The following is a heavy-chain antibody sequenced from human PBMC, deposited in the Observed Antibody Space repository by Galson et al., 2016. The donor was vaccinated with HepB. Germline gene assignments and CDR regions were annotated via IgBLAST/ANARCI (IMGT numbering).Heavy chain of an antibody. CDR3: AKVSSGLGGLFDY. Sequence: SLRLSCAASGFTFSSFAMHWVRQAPGKGLEWVAVIWYDGSNKYYADSVKGRFTISRDNSKNTLYLQMNSLRAEDTAVYYCAKVSSGLGGLFDYWGQGTLVTVSS. V-gene: IGHV3-30*04. CDR1: GFTFSSFA. D-gene: IGHD6-19*01. J-gene: IGHJ4*02. CDR2: IWYDGSNK.